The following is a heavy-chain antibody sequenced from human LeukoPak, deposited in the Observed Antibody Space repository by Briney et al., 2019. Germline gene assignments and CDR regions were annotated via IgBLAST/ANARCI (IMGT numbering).Heavy chain of an antibody. CDR2: IKQDGSEK. V-gene: IGHV3-7*01. D-gene: IGHD3-10*01. CDR1: GFTFSSYW. CDR3: ARDLTMVRGVIIIGDLDY. J-gene: IGHJ4*02. Sequence: GGSLRLSCAASGFTFSSYWMSWVRQAPGKGLEWVANIKQDGSEKYYVDSVKGRFTISRDNAKNSLYLQMNSLRAEDTAVYYCARDLTMVRGVIIIGDLDYWGQGTLVTVSS.